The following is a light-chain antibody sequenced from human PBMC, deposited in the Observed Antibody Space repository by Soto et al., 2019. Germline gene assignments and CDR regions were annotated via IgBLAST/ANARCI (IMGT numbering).Light chain of an antibody. Sequence: QSVLTQPASVSGSPGQSITISCTGASSDVGNYNYVSWYQQHPGKAPKLIIYDVSNRPSGVSNRFSGSKSGNTASLTISGLAAEDEADYYCSSYTSSTTLYVFGTGTKVT. CDR2: DVS. CDR3: SSYTSSTTLYV. J-gene: IGLJ1*01. CDR1: SSDVGNYNY. V-gene: IGLV2-14*03.